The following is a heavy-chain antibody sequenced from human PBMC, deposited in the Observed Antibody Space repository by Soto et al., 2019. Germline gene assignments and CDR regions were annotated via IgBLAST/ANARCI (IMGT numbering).Heavy chain of an antibody. CDR2: IDNSGAT. V-gene: IGHV4-31*03. J-gene: IGHJ4*01. CDR3: AGAVSDFDVRRYRNSYFAQ. CDR1: GDSFSTGVYY. Sequence: SETLSLTCTVSGDSFSTGVYYWTWIRQQPGKGLEWVGYIDNSGATYYNPSLTGRVGISIDTPKNHFSLNLQSLTAADTAVYYCAGAVSDFDVRRYRNSYFAQWGHGILVTVSS. D-gene: IGHD4-4*01.